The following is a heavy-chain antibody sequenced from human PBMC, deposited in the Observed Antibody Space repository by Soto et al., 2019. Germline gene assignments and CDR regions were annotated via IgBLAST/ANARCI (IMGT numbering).Heavy chain of an antibody. CDR3: AKPRVLHDAFDI. D-gene: IGHD3-10*01. Sequence: GGSLRLSCAASGFTFSSYSMSWVRQAPGRGLEGGSAISGCGGRTCYADSVKGRFTISRDNSKNTLYLQMNSLRAEDTAVYYCAKPRVLHDAFDIWGQGTMVTVSS. CDR2: ISGCGGRT. J-gene: IGHJ3*02. V-gene: IGHV3-23*01. CDR1: GFTFSSYS.